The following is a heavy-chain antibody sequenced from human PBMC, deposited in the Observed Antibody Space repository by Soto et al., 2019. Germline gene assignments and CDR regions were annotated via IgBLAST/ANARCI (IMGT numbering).Heavy chain of an antibody. CDR3: ARGPDIVATIRNSENWFDP. D-gene: IGHD5-12*01. CDR1: GYIFINYW. V-gene: IGHV5-51*01. Sequence: GESLKISCKGSGYIFINYWIGWVRQMPGKGLEWMGIIYPGDSDTRYSPPFQGQVTISADKSISTAYLQWSSLKASDTAMYYCARGPDIVATIRNSENWFDPWGQGTLVTVSS. CDR2: IYPGDSDT. J-gene: IGHJ5*02.